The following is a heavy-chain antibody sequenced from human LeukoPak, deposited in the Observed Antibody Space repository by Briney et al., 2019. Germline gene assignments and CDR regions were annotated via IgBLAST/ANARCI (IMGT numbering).Heavy chain of an antibody. V-gene: IGHV3-21*01. CDR2: ISSSSSYI. J-gene: IGHJ3*02. Sequence: GGSLRLSCAASGFTFSIYSMNWVRQAPGKGLEWVSSISSSSSYIYYADSVKGRFTISRDNAKNTLYLQMNSLRAEDTAVYYCVSSEWYAAFDIWGQGTIVTVSS. CDR1: GFTFSIYS. CDR3: VSSEWYAAFDI. D-gene: IGHD6-19*01.